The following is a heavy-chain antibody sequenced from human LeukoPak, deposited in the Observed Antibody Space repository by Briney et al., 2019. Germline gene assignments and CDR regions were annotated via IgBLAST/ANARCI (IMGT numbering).Heavy chain of an antibody. CDR3: AKGITLTRTYYFDY. V-gene: IGHV3-23*01. Sequence: GGSLRLSCAASGFSFSSYTMSWVRQAPGKGLAWVSGISGSGGSTYYADSVKGRFTFSRDNSKNTLYLQMNSLRAEDTAVYYCAKGITLTRTYYFDYWGQGTLVTVSS. D-gene: IGHD1-20*01. CDR1: GFSFSSYT. CDR2: ISGSGGST. J-gene: IGHJ4*02.